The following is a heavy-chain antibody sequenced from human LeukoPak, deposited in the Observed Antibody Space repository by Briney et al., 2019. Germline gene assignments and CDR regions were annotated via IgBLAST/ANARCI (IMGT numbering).Heavy chain of an antibody. D-gene: IGHD3-22*01. CDR1: GFTVSGIY. CDR3: ARARYDTSGYPHFDY. CDR2: IYSGGST. V-gene: IGHV3-66*01. J-gene: IGHJ4*02. Sequence: PGGSLRLSCAASGFTVSGIYMSWVRQAPGKGLEWVSVIYSGGSTYYSDSVKGRFTISRDNSKNTVYLQMNALRAEDTAVYYCARARYDTSGYPHFDYWGQGTLVTVSS.